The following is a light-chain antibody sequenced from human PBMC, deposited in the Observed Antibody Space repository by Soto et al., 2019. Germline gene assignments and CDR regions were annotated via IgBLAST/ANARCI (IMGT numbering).Light chain of an antibody. CDR3: AGWDGSLKGFV. J-gene: IGLJ1*01. V-gene: IGLV1-40*01. CDR1: SSNIGAGYD. Sequence: QSVLTQPPSMSGAPGQRVTISCTGSSSNIGAGYDVHWYQQLPGTPPKLLIYENNHRPSGVPDRFSGSKSGTSASLVISGLQSEDEAEYFCAGWDGSLKGFVFGTGTKLTVL. CDR2: ENN.